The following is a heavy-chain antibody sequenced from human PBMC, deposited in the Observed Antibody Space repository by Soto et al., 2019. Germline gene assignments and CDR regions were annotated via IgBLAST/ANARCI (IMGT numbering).Heavy chain of an antibody. J-gene: IGHJ5*02. CDR3: ARDQGLSWFDP. V-gene: IGHV3-33*01. Sequence: QVQLVESGGGVVQPGRSLRLSCAASGFTFSSYGMHWVRQAPGKGLEWVAVIWYDGSNKYYADSVKGRFTISRDNSKTTLYLQMNSLRAEDTAVYYCARDQGLSWFDPWGQGTLVTVSS. CDR1: GFTFSSYG. D-gene: IGHD3-16*01. CDR2: IWYDGSNK.